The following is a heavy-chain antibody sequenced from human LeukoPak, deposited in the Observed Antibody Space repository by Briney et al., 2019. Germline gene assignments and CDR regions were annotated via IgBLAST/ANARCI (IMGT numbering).Heavy chain of an antibody. J-gene: IGHJ4*02. Sequence: GGSLRLSCAASGFTFRSYAMNWVRQAPGKGPEWVSAISGSGGSTYYADSVKGRFTISRDNSKNTLYLQMNSLRAEDTAVYYCAKPHAVAGEWYFDYWGQGTLVTVSS. CDR1: GFTFRSYA. D-gene: IGHD3-10*01. V-gene: IGHV3-23*01. CDR3: AKPHAVAGEWYFDY. CDR2: ISGSGGST.